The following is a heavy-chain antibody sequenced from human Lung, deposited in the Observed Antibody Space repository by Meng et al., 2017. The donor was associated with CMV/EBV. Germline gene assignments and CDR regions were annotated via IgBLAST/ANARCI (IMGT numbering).Heavy chain of an antibody. Sequence: AGSLRLXCAASRFSFGTYGMHWVRQAPGDVLEWVSFIRYDGSHTSYADFVAGRFSISRDNSRNILYLQMGSLRPEDTAVYYCAKGLSNFVSWGGCDHWGQGTMVTVSS. CDR3: AKGLSNFVSWGGCDH. D-gene: IGHD3-3*01. CDR1: RFSFGTYG. CDR2: IRYDGSHT. J-gene: IGHJ4*02. V-gene: IGHV3-30*02.